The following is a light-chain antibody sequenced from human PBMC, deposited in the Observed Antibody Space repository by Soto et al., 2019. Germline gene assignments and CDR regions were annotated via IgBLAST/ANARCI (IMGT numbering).Light chain of an antibody. Sequence: DIQMTQSPSSLSESVGDRVSISCRTSQNIDRYLNWYQQKPGKAPQVLISGAASLQSGVPSRFSGSGSGTEFTLSISSLQPEDFATYFCQQSYSAPYTFGQGTRLEI. V-gene: IGKV1-39*01. CDR1: QNIDRY. CDR2: GAA. CDR3: QQSYSAPYT. J-gene: IGKJ2*01.